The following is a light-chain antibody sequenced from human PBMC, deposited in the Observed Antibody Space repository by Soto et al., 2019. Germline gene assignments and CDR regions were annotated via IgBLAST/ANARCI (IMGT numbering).Light chain of an antibody. CDR3: QKYDSASSPT. Sequence: DIQMTQSPSSLSASLGHRVTVTCRASQSISSYLAWYQQKPGKVPKHLIFAASTLQPGVPSRFSGSGSGTDFTLTIRSLQPEDVATYYCQKYDSASSPTFGGGTKVEIK. CDR1: QSISSY. J-gene: IGKJ4*01. CDR2: AAS. V-gene: IGKV1-27*01.